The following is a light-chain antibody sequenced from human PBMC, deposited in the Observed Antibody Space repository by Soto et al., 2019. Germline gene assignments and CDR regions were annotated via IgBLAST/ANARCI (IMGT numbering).Light chain of an antibody. CDR1: SSDVGSYNS. Sequence: QSALTQPASVSGSPGQSIAISCTGTSSDVGSYNSVSWYQQHPGKAPKLMIYEGSKLPSGVSDRFSGSKSGNTASLTISGLQAEDEADYSCCSYAGNPYVFGTGTKLTVL. V-gene: IGLV2-23*01. CDR3: CSYAGNPYV. CDR2: EGS. J-gene: IGLJ1*01.